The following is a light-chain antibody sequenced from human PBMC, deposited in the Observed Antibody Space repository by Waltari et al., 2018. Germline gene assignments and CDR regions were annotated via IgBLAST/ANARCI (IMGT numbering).Light chain of an antibody. CDR3: CSYAGSYTRV. CDR2: DVN. V-gene: IGLV2-11*01. CDR1: SSDVGGYNY. Sequence: QSALTQPRSVSGSPGQSVTISCTGTSSDVGGYNYVSWYQQYPGKAPKLIIYDVNKRPSGVPDRFSGSKSGNTASLTISGRQAEDEADYYCCSYAGSYTRVFGGGTKLTVL. J-gene: IGLJ2*01.